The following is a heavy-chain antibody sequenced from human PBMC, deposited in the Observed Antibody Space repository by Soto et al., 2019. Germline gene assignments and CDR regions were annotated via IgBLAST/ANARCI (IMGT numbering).Heavy chain of an antibody. D-gene: IGHD3-16*01. Sequence: GGSLRLSCAASGFTFRHYSMHWVRQAPGKGLEWIAYISTSISPRYYADSVKGRFTISRDNDRKSIYLEMSSLRDEDTAIYYCARDALQYYDRDGRHVGWGPGTLVTVSS. CDR2: ISTSISPR. CDR3: ARDALQYYDRDGRHVG. J-gene: IGHJ4*02. CDR1: GFTFRHYS. V-gene: IGHV3-48*02.